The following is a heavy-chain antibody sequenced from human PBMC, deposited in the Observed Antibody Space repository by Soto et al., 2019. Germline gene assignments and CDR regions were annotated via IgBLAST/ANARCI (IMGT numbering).Heavy chain of an antibody. V-gene: IGHV6-1*01. Sequence: SQTLSLTCAISGDSVSSNSAAWNWIRQSPSRGLEWLGRTYYRSKWYNDYAVSVKSRITINPDTSKNQFSLQLNSVTPEDTAVYYCAREGGSSGAFYYYYGMDVWGQGTTVTVSS. CDR1: GDSVSSNSAA. CDR2: TYYRSKWYN. J-gene: IGHJ6*02. D-gene: IGHD6-6*01. CDR3: AREGGSSGAFYYYYGMDV.